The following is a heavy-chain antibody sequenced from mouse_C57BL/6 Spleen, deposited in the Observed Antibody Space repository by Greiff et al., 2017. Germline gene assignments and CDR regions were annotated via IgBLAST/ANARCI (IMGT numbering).Heavy chain of an antibody. CDR2: IYPSDSET. D-gene: IGHD1-1*01. CDR3: ARYGGPRIYAMDY. J-gene: IGHJ4*01. V-gene: IGHV1-61*01. CDR1: GYTFTSYW. Sequence: QVQLQQPGAELVRPGSSVKLSCKASGYTFTSYWMDWVKQRPGQGLEWIGNIYPSDSETHYNQKFKDKATLTVDKSSSTAYMQLSSLTSEDSAVDYCARYGGPRIYAMDYWGQGTSVTVSS.